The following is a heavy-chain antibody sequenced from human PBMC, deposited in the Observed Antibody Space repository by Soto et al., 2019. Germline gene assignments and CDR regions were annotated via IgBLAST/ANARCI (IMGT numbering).Heavy chain of an antibody. CDR1: GGSVSSGSYY. D-gene: IGHD7-27*01. Sequence: SETLSLTCTVSGGSVSSGSYYWSWIRQPPGKGLEWIGYIYYSGSTNYDPSLKSRVTISVDTSKNHFSLKLSSVTAADTAVYYCARGGSLGFNYYYYYYMDVWGKGTTVTVSS. J-gene: IGHJ6*03. CDR2: IYYSGST. CDR3: ARGGSLGFNYYYYYYMDV. V-gene: IGHV4-61*01.